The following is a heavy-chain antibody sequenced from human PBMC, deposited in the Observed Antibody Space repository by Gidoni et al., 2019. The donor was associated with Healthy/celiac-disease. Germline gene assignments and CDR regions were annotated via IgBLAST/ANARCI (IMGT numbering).Heavy chain of an antibody. CDR2: IIPILGIA. J-gene: IGHJ6*03. D-gene: IGHD1-26*01. V-gene: IGHV1-69*04. CDR1: GGTFSSYA. Sequence: QVQLVQSGAEVKKPGSSVKVSCKASGGTFSSYATSWVRQAPGQGLEWMGRIIPILGIANYAQKFQGRVTITADKSTSTAYMELSSLRSEDTAVYYCARDLASGGSYSHYHYYMDVWGKGTTVTVSS. CDR3: ARDLASGGSYSHYHYYMDV.